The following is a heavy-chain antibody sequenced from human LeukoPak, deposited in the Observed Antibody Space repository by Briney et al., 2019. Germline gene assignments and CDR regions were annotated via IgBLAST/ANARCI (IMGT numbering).Heavy chain of an antibody. CDR3: AKERAVVPRGGMDV. CDR1: GFTFSSYA. D-gene: IGHD2-2*01. CDR2: ISGSGDNT. Sequence: PGGSLRLSCAASGFTFSSYAMSWVRQAPGKGLEWVSAISGSGDNTYYADSVKGRFTISRDNSKNTLYLQMNGLRAEDTAVYYCAKERAVVPRGGMDVWGQGTTVTVSS. J-gene: IGHJ6*02. V-gene: IGHV3-23*01.